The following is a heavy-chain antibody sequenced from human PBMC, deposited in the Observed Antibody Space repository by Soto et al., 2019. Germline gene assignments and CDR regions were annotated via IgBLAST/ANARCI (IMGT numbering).Heavy chain of an antibody. Sequence: PSETLSLTCTVSGGSISSYYWSWIRQPPGKGLEWIGYIYYSGSTNYNPSLKSRVTISVDTSKNQLSLKLSSVTAADTAVYYCARVATSLAGYYIDYWGQGTLVTVSS. J-gene: IGHJ4*02. CDR1: GGSISSYY. CDR3: ARVATSLAGYYIDY. V-gene: IGHV4-59*01. D-gene: IGHD3-9*01. CDR2: IYYSGST.